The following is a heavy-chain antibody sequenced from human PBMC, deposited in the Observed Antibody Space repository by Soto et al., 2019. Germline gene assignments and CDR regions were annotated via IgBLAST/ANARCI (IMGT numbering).Heavy chain of an antibody. CDR2: ISAYNGNT. CDR3: ARDRGDTAMVTVNF. Sequence: QVQLVQSGAEVKKPGASVKVSCKASGYSFTSFGITWVRQAPGQGLEWMGWISAYNGNTNYAQNLQGRVIMTTDRSTNTVYMELRSLTSDDTAVYYCARDRGDTAMVTVNFWGQGTLVIVSS. V-gene: IGHV1-18*04. CDR1: GYSFTSFG. J-gene: IGHJ4*02. D-gene: IGHD5-18*01.